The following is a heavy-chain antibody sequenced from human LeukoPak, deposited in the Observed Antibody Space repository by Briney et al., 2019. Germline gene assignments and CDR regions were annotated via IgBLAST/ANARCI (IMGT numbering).Heavy chain of an antibody. V-gene: IGHV4-34*01. D-gene: IGHD4-23*01. J-gene: IGHJ4*02. CDR1: GGSFSGYY. Sequence: SETLSLTCAVYGGSFSGYYWCWIRQPPGKGLEWIGEINHSGSTNYNPSLKSRVTISVDTSKNQFSLKLSSVTAADTAVYYCARMPKGARWQNGIDYWGQGTLVTVSS. CDR2: INHSGST. CDR3: ARMPKGARWQNGIDY.